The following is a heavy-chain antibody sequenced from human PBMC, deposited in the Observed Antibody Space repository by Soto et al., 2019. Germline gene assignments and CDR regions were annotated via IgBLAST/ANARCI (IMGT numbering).Heavy chain of an antibody. Sequence: SLRLSCSSSGFTFSSYAMHWVRQAPGKGLEWVAVISYDGSNKYYADSVKGRFTISRDNSKNTLYLQMNSLRAEDTAVYYCASSSCDEGGRLSFCGMVVWGQGTTGTVPP. V-gene: IGHV3-30-3*01. CDR3: ASSSCDEGGRLSFCGMVV. J-gene: IGHJ6*01. CDR1: GFTFSSYA. D-gene: IGHD3-16*02. CDR2: ISYDGSNK.